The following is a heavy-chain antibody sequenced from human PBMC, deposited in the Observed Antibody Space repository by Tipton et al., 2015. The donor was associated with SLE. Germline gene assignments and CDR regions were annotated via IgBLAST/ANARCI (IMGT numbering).Heavy chain of an antibody. D-gene: IGHD3-3*01. CDR1: GGSISSSGYY. CDR2: IYYSGST. CDR3: ASPYYDFWSGYYDY. Sequence: LRLSCTVSGGSISSSGYYWGWIRQPPGKGLEWIGSIYYSGSTYYNPSLKSRVTISVDTSKNQFSLKLNSVTAADTAVYYCASPYYDFWSGYYDYWGQGTLVTVSS. V-gene: IGHV4-39*01. J-gene: IGHJ4*02.